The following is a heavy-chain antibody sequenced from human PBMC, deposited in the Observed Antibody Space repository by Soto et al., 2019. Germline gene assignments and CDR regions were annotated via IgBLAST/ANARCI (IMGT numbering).Heavy chain of an antibody. J-gene: IGHJ4*02. D-gene: IGHD6-13*01. Sequence: GASVKVSCKASGYTFTSYAMHWVRQAPGQRLEWMGWINAGNGNTKYSQKFQGRVTITRDTSASTAYMELSSLRSEDTAVYYCARDRDSSIWLDYRGQGTLVTVSS. CDR2: INAGNGNT. CDR3: ARDRDSSIWLDY. V-gene: IGHV1-3*01. CDR1: GYTFTSYA.